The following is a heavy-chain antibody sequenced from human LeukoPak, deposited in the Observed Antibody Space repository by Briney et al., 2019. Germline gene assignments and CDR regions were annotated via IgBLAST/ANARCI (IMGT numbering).Heavy chain of an antibody. V-gene: IGHV3-23*01. CDR2: VSGSGDNT. CDR3: ARWGNDYSQFDS. CDR1: GFTFNNYA. J-gene: IGHJ4*02. D-gene: IGHD4-11*01. Sequence: GGSLRLSCAASGFTFNNYAMTWVRQAPGKGLEWVAVVSGSGDNTNYADSVKGRFTISRDNSKNTLFLQMNSLRTEDTAVYFCARWGNDYSQFDSWGQGTLVTVS.